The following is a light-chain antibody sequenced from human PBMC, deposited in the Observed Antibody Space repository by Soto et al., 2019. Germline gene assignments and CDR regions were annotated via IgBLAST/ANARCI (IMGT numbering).Light chain of an antibody. V-gene: IGKV3-20*01. CDR2: GAS. CDR3: QQYGSSSWT. J-gene: IGKJ5*01. Sequence: IVLTQSPGTLSLCPGERATLSCRASQSISSSYLAWYQQKPGQAPRLLIYGASSRATGIPDRFSGSGSGTDFTLTISRLEPEDFAVYYCQQYGSSSWTFGQGTRLEI. CDR1: QSISSSY.